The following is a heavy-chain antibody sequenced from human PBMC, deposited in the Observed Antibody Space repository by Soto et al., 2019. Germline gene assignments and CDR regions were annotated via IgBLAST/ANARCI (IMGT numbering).Heavy chain of an antibody. D-gene: IGHD6-19*01. J-gene: IGHJ4*02. V-gene: IGHV4-59*01. CDR1: GASIRNFY. CDR3: AQTTGWPGFDY. Sequence: QVHLQESGPGLVKPSETMSLTCTASGASIRNFYWNWVRQFPGKGLEWIGHIYNGERTNYNPSLKSRVTISVDTSKNQFSLKLSSLTVADTAVYYCAQTTGWPGFDYWGQGTLVAVSS. CDR2: IYNGERT.